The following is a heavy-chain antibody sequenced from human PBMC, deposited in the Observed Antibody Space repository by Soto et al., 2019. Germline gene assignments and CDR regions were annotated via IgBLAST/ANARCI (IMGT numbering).Heavy chain of an antibody. CDR3: ARVTFPTAGTNAFDI. CDR2: INPNSGGT. J-gene: IGHJ3*02. CDR1: GYTFTGYY. Sequence: ASVKVSCKASGYTFTGYYMHWVRQAPGQGLEWMGWINPNSGGTNYAQKFQGWVTMTRDTSISTAYMELSRLRSDDTAVYYCARVTFPTAGTNAFDIWGQGTMVTVSS. V-gene: IGHV1-2*04. D-gene: IGHD6-13*01.